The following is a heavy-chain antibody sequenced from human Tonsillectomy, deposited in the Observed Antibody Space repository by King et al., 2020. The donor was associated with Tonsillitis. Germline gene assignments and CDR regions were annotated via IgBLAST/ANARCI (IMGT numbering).Heavy chain of an antibody. D-gene: IGHD3-16*01. V-gene: IGHV4-61*02. Sequence: PLQESGPGLVKPSQTLSLTCTVSGDSFSSGFYYWSWIRQSAGEGLEWIGRVYISGSAYYNPSLKSRVTMSVDTSKNRISLKLSPMTAADTAVYYCASARGGNRYDGAGPFGGFDYWGQGSLVTVSS. CDR1: GDSFSSGFYY. CDR3: ASARGGNRYDGAGPFGGFDY. J-gene: IGHJ4*02. CDR2: VYISGSA.